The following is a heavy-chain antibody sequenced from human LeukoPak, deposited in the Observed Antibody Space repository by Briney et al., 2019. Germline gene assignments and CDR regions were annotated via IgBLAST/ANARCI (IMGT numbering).Heavy chain of an antibody. Sequence: ASVKVSCKASGYTFTSYYMHWVRQAPGQGLEWMGIINPSGGSTSYAQKFQGRVTMTRDMSTSTVYMELSSLRSEDTAVYYCAREVGYCTNGVCYRYWYFDLWGRGTLVTVSS. J-gene: IGHJ2*01. V-gene: IGHV1-46*01. D-gene: IGHD2-8*01. CDR1: GYTFTSYY. CDR3: AREVGYCTNGVCYRYWYFDL. CDR2: INPSGGST.